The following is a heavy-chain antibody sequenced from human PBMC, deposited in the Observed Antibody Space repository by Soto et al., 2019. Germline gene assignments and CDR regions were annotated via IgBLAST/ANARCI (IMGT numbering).Heavy chain of an antibody. D-gene: IGHD5-12*01. CDR2: MNPNSGNT. CDR3: ARERRDGYDN. CDR1: GYTFTSSV. J-gene: IGHJ4*02. Sequence: ASVKVSCKASGYTFTSSVINWLRQATGQGLEWMGWMNPNSGNTAYAQKFQGRVTMTSNTSISTAYMELSSLRSEDTAVYYCARERRDGYDNWGQGTLVTVSS. V-gene: IGHV1-8*01.